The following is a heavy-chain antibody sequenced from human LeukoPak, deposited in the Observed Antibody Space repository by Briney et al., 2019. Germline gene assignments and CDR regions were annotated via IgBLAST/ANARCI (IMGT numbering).Heavy chain of an antibody. V-gene: IGHV3-21*01. J-gene: IGHJ4*02. D-gene: IGHD1-26*01. CDR1: GFTFSSYS. CDR3: ARDLGSGSYFDY. Sequence: GGSLRLFCAASGFTFSSYSMNWVRQAPGKGLEWVSSISSSSSYIYYADSVKGRFTISRGNAKNSLYLQMNSLRAEDTAVYYCARDLGSGSYFDYWGQGTLVTVSS. CDR2: ISSSSSYI.